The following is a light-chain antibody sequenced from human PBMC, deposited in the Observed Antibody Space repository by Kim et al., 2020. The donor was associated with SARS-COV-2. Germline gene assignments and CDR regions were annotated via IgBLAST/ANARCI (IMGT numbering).Light chain of an antibody. CDR3: SSYTSSFTWV. CDR1: SSDIGGYNY. V-gene: IGLV2-14*03. Sequence: GSPGQSITISCTGTSSDIGGYNYVSWYQQYPGKAPKLIIYDVNKWPSGFSNRFSGSKSGNTASLIISGLQAEDEADYYCSSYTSSFTWVFGGGTKLTVL. J-gene: IGLJ3*02. CDR2: DVN.